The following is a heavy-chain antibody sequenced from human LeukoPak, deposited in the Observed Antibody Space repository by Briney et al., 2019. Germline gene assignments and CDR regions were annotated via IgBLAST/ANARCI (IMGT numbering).Heavy chain of an antibody. Sequence: GESLKISCKGSGYSFSNYWIGWVRQMPGKGLEWMGIIYPGDSNTRYSPSFQGQVTISADKSISTAYLQWTSLKASDTAIYYCARQPLVRDCGGDCEFDYWGQGTLVTVSS. D-gene: IGHD2-21*02. CDR2: IYPGDSNT. CDR3: ARQPLVRDCGGDCEFDY. J-gene: IGHJ4*02. V-gene: IGHV5-51*01. CDR1: GYSFSNYW.